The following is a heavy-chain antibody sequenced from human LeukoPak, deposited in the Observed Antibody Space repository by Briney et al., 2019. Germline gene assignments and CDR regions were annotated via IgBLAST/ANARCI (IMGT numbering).Heavy chain of an antibody. CDR3: ARGGILYGRIWGRFDY. J-gene: IGHJ4*02. Sequence: GASVKVSCKASGYTLTSYYMHWVRQAPGQGLEWMGIINPSGGSTNYAQKLQGRVTITADESTSTAYMELSSLRSEDTAVYYCARGGILYGRIWGRFDYWGQGTLVTVSS. CDR2: INPSGGST. CDR1: GYTLTSYY. V-gene: IGHV1-46*04. D-gene: IGHD2-21*01.